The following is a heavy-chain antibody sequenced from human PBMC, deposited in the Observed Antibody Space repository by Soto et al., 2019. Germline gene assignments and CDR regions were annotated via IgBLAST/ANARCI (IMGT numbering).Heavy chain of an antibody. CDR2: ISGSGGST. CDR1: GFTFSSYA. CDR3: ARTLYSYGTDY. Sequence: GGSLRLSCAASGFTFSSYAMSWVRQAPGKGLEWVSAISGSGGSTYYADSVKGRFTISRDNSKNTLYLQMNSLRAEDTAVYYSARTLYSYGTDYWGQGTLVTVSS. D-gene: IGHD5-18*01. V-gene: IGHV3-23*01. J-gene: IGHJ4*02.